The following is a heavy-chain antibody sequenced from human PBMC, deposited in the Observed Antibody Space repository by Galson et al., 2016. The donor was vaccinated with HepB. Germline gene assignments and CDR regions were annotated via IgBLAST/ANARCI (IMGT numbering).Heavy chain of an antibody. CDR1: GDSISGYY. D-gene: IGHD4/OR15-4a*01. V-gene: IGHV4-59*08. CDR2: IYYSGRT. Sequence: SETLSLTCTVSGDSISGYYWSWIRQPPGKGLEWIGYIYYSGRTNYNPSLKSRVTMSADTSSNQFSLKLTSVTATDAAVYYCARRRGGASWYFDLWGRGTLVTVSS. J-gene: IGHJ2*01. CDR3: ARRRGGASWYFDL.